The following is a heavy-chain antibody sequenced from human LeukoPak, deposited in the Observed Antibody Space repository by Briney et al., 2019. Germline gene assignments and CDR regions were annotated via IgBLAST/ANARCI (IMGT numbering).Heavy chain of an antibody. CDR2: MYTSGST. CDR1: GGSISSGSYY. CDR3: ARGGPGYYASGTLGYFDY. D-gene: IGHD3-10*01. V-gene: IGHV4-61*02. Sequence: SETLSLTCTVSGGSISSGSYYWSWIRQPAGKGLEWIGRMYTSGSTNYNPSLKSRVTISVDTSKNQFSLKLSSVTAADTAVYYCARGGPGYYASGTLGYFDYWGQGTLVTVSS. J-gene: IGHJ4*02.